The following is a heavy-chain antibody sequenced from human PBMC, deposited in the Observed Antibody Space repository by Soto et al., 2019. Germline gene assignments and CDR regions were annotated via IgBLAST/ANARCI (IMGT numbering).Heavy chain of an antibody. V-gene: IGHV1-46*01. J-gene: IGHJ5*02. CDR1: GYTFTSYN. Sequence: QVQLVQSGAEVKKPGASVKVSCKASGYTFTSYNMHWVRQAPGQGLEWEGMINPLGFSTTYAQKFRGRVTMTRDTSTSTVYLELTNLRSDDTAGYYCARAAGRFGELYSFDPWGQGTLVTVSP. CDR3: ARAAGRFGELYSFDP. D-gene: IGHD3-10*01. CDR2: INPLGFST.